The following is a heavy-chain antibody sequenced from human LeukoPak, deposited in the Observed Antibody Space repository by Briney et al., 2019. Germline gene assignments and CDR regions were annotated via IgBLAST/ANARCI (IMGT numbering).Heavy chain of an antibody. CDR1: GGSFSGYY. CDR3: ARKLRGAPADY. CDR2: INHSGST. D-gene: IGHD2-21*01. V-gene: IGHV4-34*01. Sequence: SETLSLTCAVYGGSFSGYYWSWIRQPPGKGLEWIGEINHSGSTNYNPSLNSRVTISLDTSKHQFSLKLSSVTAADTAVYYCARKLRGAPADYWGQGTLVTVSS. J-gene: IGHJ4*02.